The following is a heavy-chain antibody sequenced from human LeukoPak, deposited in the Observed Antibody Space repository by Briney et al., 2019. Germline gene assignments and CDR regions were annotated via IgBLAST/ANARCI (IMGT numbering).Heavy chain of an antibody. Sequence: GGSPRLSCAASGFTFSSYSMNWVRQAPGKGLEWVSSISSSSSYIYYADSVKGRFTISRDNAKNSLYLQMNSLRAEDTAVYYCARDGIAAAGTGDYWGQGTLVTVSS. J-gene: IGHJ4*02. CDR3: ARDGIAAAGTGDY. CDR1: GFTFSSYS. CDR2: ISSSSSYI. V-gene: IGHV3-21*01. D-gene: IGHD6-13*01.